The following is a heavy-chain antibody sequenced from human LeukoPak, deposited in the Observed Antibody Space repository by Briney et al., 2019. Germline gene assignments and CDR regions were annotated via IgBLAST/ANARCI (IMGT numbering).Heavy chain of an antibody. CDR3: ASSIVATISVGFDY. J-gene: IGHJ4*02. Sequence: ASVTVSCKASGYTFTSYDINWVRQATGQGLEWMGWMNPNSGNTGYAQKLQGRVTMTRNTSISTAYMELSSLRSEDTAVYYCASSIVATISVGFDYWGQGTLVTVSS. CDR1: GYTFTSYD. V-gene: IGHV1-8*01. CDR2: MNPNSGNT. D-gene: IGHD5-12*01.